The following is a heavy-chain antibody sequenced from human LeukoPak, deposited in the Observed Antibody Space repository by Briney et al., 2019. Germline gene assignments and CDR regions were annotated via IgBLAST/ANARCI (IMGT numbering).Heavy chain of an antibody. D-gene: IGHD3-3*01. V-gene: IGHV4-34*01. CDR3: ARDFRGGYDFWSGYYTPYYFDY. J-gene: IGHJ4*02. CDR1: DGSFSGFY. CDR2: INHSGST. Sequence: SETLSLTCAIYDGSFSGFYWSWIRQPPGKGLEWIGEINHSGSTNYNPSLKSLVTISVDTSKNHFSLKLSSVTAADTAVHYCARDFRGGYDFWSGYYTPYYFDYWGQGTLVTVSP.